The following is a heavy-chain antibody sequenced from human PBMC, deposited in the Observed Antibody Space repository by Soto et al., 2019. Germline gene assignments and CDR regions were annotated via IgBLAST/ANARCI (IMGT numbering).Heavy chain of an antibody. V-gene: IGHV1-46*01. D-gene: IGHD3-10*01. CDR2: INPSGGST. CDR3: ARAITSGLPDY. Sequence: ASVKVSCKASGYTFSSYYMHWVRQAPGQGLEWMGIINPSGGSTSYAQKFQGRVTMTRDTSTSTVYMELSSLRSEDTAVYYCARAITSGLPDYWGQGTLVTVSS. CDR1: GYTFSSYY. J-gene: IGHJ4*02.